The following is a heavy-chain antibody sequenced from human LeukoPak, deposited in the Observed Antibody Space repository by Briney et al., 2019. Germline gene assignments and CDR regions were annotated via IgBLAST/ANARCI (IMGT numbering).Heavy chain of an antibody. J-gene: IGHJ6*02. V-gene: IGHV4-30-4*01. Sequence: SETLSLTCTVSGGSISSGDYYWSWIRQPPGKGLEWIGYIYYSGSTYYNPSLKSRVTKSVDTSKNQFSLKLSSVTAADTAVYYRARDGLSPVVPNCSSTSCYDYYYGMDVWGQGTTVTVSS. CDR3: ARDGLSPVVPNCSSTSCYDYYYGMDV. CDR2: IYYSGST. D-gene: IGHD2-2*01. CDR1: GGSISSGDYY.